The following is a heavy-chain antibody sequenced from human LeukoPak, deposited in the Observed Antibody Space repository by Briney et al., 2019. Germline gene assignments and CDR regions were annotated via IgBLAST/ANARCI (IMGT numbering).Heavy chain of an antibody. CDR2: INPSGGST. V-gene: IGHV1-46*01. D-gene: IGHD4-17*01. Sequence: ASVKVSCKASGYILTSYYMHWVRQAPGQGLEWMGIINPSGGSTSYAQKFQGRVTMTRDVSTSTVYMELSSLRSEDTAVYYCARTVTTGVFGYFDLWGRGTLVTVSS. CDR1: GYILTSYY. CDR3: ARTVTTGVFGYFDL. J-gene: IGHJ2*01.